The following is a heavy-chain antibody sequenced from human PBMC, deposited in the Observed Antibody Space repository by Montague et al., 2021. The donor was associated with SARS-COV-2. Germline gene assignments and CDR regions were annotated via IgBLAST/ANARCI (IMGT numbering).Heavy chain of an antibody. CDR2: SSGSDGGT. D-gene: IGHD3-10*01. Sequence: SLRLSCAASGFTFSNSAMNWVCQAPGKGLEWVSGSSGSDGGTYYADSVKGRFTISRDNSKNVLYLQMNSLRAEDTALYYCAKDSYYYGLGYGMDVWGQGTTVTVSS. CDR1: GFTFSNSA. J-gene: IGHJ6*02. CDR3: AKDSYYYGLGYGMDV. V-gene: IGHV3-23*01.